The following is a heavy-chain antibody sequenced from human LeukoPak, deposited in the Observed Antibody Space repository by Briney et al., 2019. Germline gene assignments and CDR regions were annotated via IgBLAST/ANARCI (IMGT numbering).Heavy chain of an antibody. V-gene: IGHV3-38-3*01. CDR2: ISGGST. J-gene: IGHJ5*02. D-gene: IGHD3-22*01. Sequence: GGSLRLSCAASGFTVSSNEMSWVRQAPGKGLEWVSSISGGSTYYADSRKGRFTISRDNSKNTLHLQMNSLRAEDTAVYYCARGADSSGYYGWFDPWGQGTLVTVSS. CDR1: GFTVSSNE. CDR3: ARGADSSGYYGWFDP.